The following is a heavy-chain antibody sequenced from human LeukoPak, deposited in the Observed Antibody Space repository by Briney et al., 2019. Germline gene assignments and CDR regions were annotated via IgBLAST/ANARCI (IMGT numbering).Heavy chain of an antibody. CDR1: GFTFFNYW. J-gene: IGHJ4*02. V-gene: IGHV3-7*01. CDR2: INLEGSQK. D-gene: IGHD4-23*01. Sequence: GGSLRLSCAASGFTFFNYWMSWVRQAPGKGLEWVANINLEGSQKYYVDSLKGRFTISRDNANNLLYLQMNSLRAEDTAVYYCTREQDREAAATVVGDYWGQGTLVTVSS. CDR3: TREQDREAAATVVGDY.